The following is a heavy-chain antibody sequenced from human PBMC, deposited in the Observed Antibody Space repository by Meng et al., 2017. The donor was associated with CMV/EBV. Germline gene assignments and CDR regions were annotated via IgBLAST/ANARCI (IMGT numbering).Heavy chain of an antibody. J-gene: IGHJ4*02. CDR3: VRSSGWTLFDY. D-gene: IGHD6-19*01. V-gene: IGHV1-2*02. Sequence: QVPLVQSGAEMKKPGASVKVSCTTSGFTFSDYYIHWVRQAPGQGLEWMGWVNSNNDATNYARKFQGRVCMTRDTSISTAHMELSRLMSDDTAVYYCVRSSGWTLFDYWGQGTLVTVSS. CDR1: GFTFSDYY. CDR2: VNSNNDAT.